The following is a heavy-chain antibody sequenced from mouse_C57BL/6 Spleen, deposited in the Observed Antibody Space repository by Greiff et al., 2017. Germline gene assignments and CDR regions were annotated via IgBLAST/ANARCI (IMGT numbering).Heavy chain of an antibody. D-gene: IGHD1-1*01. CDR3: ARDADYYGALFAY. CDR2: SRNKANDYTT. V-gene: IGHV7-1*01. J-gene: IGHJ3*01. CDR1: GFTFSDFY. Sequence: EVNLVESGGGLVQSGRSLRLSCATSGFTFSDFYMEWVRQAPGKGLEWIAASRNKANDYTTEYSASVKGRFIVSRDTSQSILYLQMNALGAEDTASYYCARDADYYGALFAYWGQGTLVTVSA.